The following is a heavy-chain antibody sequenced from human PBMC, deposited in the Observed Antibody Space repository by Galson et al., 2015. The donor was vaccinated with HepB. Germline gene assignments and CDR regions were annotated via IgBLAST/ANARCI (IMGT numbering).Heavy chain of an antibody. V-gene: IGHV3-23*01. CDR1: GFTFSSYA. Sequence: SLRLSCAASGFTFSSYAMSWVRQAPGKGLEWVSVISGSGGSGNYADSVKGRFTISRDNSMNTLFLQMNSLRGDDTAVYYCAKGAGYSNTWPFDNWGQGTLVTVSS. D-gene: IGHD6-13*01. J-gene: IGHJ4*02. CDR2: ISGSGGSG. CDR3: AKGAGYSNTWPFDN.